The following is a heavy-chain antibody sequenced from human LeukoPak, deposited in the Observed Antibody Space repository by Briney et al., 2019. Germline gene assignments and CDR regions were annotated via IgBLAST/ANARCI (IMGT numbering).Heavy chain of an antibody. CDR2: IKQNGSEK. J-gene: IGHJ5*02. V-gene: IGHV3-7*04. Sequence: RGSLRLSCAASGSTFSGYWNSGVRQAPGKGLEWGANIKQNGSEKYYVDSVKGRFTTSRDNATNSLYLQMNSQRAEDTAVYTGARDLGYRDVHRIGFDGWGQGTLVTVSS. D-gene: IGHD5-18*01. CDR3: ARDLGYRDVHRIGFDG. CDR1: GSTFSGYW.